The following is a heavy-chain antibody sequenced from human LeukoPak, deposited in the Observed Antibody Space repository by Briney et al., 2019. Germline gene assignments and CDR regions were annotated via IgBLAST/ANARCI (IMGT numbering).Heavy chain of an antibody. CDR1: GYTFTDNH. CDR3: ARELGRNAFDI. D-gene: IGHD7-27*01. J-gene: IGHJ3*02. CDR2: INPNSGGT. V-gene: IGHV1-2*02. Sequence: ASVKVSCKASGYTFTDNHMTWNRQAPGQGPDCMGWINPNSGGTNYSQKFQGRITMTRDTSISTAYMELSRWTSDDTAIYFCARELGRNAFDIWGQGTMVTVSP.